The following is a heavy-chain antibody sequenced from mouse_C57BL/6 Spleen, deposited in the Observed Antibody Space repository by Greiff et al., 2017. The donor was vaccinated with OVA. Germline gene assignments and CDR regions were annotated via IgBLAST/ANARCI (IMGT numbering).Heavy chain of an antibody. CDR3: ARAVYDGYYLYAMDY. CDR2: IYPGDGDT. CDR1: GYAFSSSW. D-gene: IGHD2-3*01. V-gene: IGHV1-82*01. J-gene: IGHJ4*01. Sequence: VKLMESGPELVKPGASVKISCKASGYAFSSSWMNWVKQRPGKGLEWIGRIYPGDGDTNYNGKFKGKATLTADKSSSTAYMQLSSLTSEDSAVYFCARAVYDGYYLYAMDYWGQGTSVTVSS.